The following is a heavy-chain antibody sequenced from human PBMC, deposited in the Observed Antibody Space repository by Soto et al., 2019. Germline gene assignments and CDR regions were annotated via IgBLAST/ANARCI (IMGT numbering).Heavy chain of an antibody. D-gene: IGHD5-12*01. J-gene: IGHJ6*02. CDR2: MNPNSGNT. Sequence: QVQLVQSGAEVKKPGASVKVSCKASGYTFTSYDINWVRQATGQGLEWMGWMNPNSGNTGYAQKFQGRVTMTRNTSISTAYMELSSLRSEDTAVYYCASPGGYSGYDGLLMYYYYGMDVWGQGTTVTVSS. CDR3: ASPGGYSGYDGLLMYYYYGMDV. V-gene: IGHV1-8*01. CDR1: GYTFTSYD.